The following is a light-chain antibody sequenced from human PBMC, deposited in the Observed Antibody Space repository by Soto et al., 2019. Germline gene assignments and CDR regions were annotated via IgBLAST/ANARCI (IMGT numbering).Light chain of an antibody. CDR1: QSVSNN. J-gene: IGKJ5*01. Sequence: EIVLTQSPATLSLSPGERATLSCRASQSVSNNVAWYQQKPGQAPRLLILGASTRATGIPARFSGSGSGTEFTLSISSLQSEDFAVYYCKQYKEWPPFTFGQGTRLEI. CDR3: KQYKEWPPFT. CDR2: GAS. V-gene: IGKV3-15*01.